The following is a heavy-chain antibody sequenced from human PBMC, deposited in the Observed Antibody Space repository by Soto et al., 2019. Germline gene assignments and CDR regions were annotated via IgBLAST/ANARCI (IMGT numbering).Heavy chain of an antibody. J-gene: IGHJ3*02. D-gene: IGHD3-10*01. CDR3: ATDSRGYYGSGSYSVPGAFDI. V-gene: IGHV1-24*01. CDR2: FDPEDGET. CDR1: GYTLTELS. Sequence: GASVKVSCKVSGYTLTELSMHWVRQAPGKGLEWMGGFDPEDGETIYAQKFQGRVTMTEDTSTDTAYMELSGLRSEDTAVYYCATDSRGYYGSGSYSVPGAFDIWG.